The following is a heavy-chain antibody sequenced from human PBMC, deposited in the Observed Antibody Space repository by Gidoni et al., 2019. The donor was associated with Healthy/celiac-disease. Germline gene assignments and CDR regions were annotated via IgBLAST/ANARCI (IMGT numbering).Heavy chain of an antibody. V-gene: IGHV4-39*01. Sequence: QLQLQESGPGLVKPSATLSLTCPVPGCSISSSSSYWGWIRQPPGKGLKWIGSIYYSGSTYYNPSLKSRVTISVDTSKNQFSLKLSSVTAEDTAVYYCARFRYSSGCVDYWGQGTLVTVSS. CDR3: ARFRYSSGCVDY. D-gene: IGHD6-19*01. J-gene: IGHJ4*02. CDR1: GCSISSSSSY. CDR2: IYYSGST.